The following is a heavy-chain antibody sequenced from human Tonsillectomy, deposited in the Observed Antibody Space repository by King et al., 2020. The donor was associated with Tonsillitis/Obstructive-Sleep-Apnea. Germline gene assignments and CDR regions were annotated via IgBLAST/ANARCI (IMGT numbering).Heavy chain of an antibody. D-gene: IGHD3-9*01. Sequence: QLVQSGGGLVKPGGSLRLSCAASGFTFSSYSMNWVRQAPGKGLEWVSSISSSSSYIYYADSVKGRFTISRDNAKNSLYLQMNSLRAEDTAVYYRARISGILTSGLDYWGQGTLVTVSS. CDR1: GFTFSSYS. J-gene: IGHJ4*02. V-gene: IGHV3-21*01. CDR2: ISSSSSYI. CDR3: ARISGILTSGLDY.